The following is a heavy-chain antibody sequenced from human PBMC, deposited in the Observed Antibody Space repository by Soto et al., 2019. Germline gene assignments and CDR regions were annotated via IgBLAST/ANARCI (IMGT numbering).Heavy chain of an antibody. CDR3: ANYTTNTYLDV. Sequence: QITLKESRPTLVEPTQTLTLTCTFSGFSLSTSGVGVGWVRPPPVKALEWLALLYWDDDTRYHPSLNNRLTITKDTSKNQVVITMTNMGPVDTGTYYCANYTTNTYLDVWGTGTTVTVSS. J-gene: IGHJ6*03. D-gene: IGHD1-1*01. CDR2: LYWDDDT. V-gene: IGHV2-5*02. CDR1: GFSLSTSGVG.